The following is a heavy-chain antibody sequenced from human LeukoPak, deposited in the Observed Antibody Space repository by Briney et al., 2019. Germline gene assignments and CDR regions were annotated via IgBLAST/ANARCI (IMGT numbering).Heavy chain of an antibody. CDR2: INPNSGGT. Sequence: ASVKVSCKASGYTFNGYFMHWVRQAPGQGLEWMGWINPNSGGTNYAQKFQGRVTMTRDTSISTVYMELSRLRSDDTAVYYCARDNYRSSSGYYFSFDYWGQGTLVTVSS. D-gene: IGHD3-22*01. V-gene: IGHV1-2*02. J-gene: IGHJ4*02. CDR3: ARDNYRSSSGYYFSFDY. CDR1: GYTFNGYF.